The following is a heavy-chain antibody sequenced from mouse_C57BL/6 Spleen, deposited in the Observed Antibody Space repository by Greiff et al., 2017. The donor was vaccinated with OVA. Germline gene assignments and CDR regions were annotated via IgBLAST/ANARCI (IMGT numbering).Heavy chain of an antibody. CDR1: GYTFTSYW. CDR2: IYPGSGST. J-gene: IGHJ1*03. V-gene: IGHV1-55*01. CDR3: YLLSLV. D-gene: IGHD2-1*01. Sequence: VQLQQPWAELVKPGASVKMSCKASGYTFTSYWITWVKHRPGQVLEWIGDIYPGSGSTNYNAKFTSKATLTLDTSASTDYMQLSSLTSEDSAVYYCYLLSLVWGKGTAVTVSS.